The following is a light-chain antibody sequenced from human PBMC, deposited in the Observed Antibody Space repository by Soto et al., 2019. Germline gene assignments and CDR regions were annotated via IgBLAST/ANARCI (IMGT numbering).Light chain of an antibody. CDR1: SSNIGNNY. CDR3: ATWDDSLSAAG. CDR2: DNN. V-gene: IGLV1-51*01. Sequence: QSVLTQPPSVSAAPGQTVTISCSGSSSNIGNNYVSWYQHLPGTAPKLLIYDNNNRPSGIPDRFSGSKSGTSATLAITGLQTGDEADYFCATWDDSLSAAGFGPGTKLTVL. J-gene: IGLJ1*01.